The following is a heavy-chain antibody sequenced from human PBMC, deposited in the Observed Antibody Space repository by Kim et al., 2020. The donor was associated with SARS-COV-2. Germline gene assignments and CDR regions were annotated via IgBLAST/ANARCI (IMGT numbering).Heavy chain of an antibody. D-gene: IGHD3-22*01. J-gene: IGHJ4*02. V-gene: IGHV3-30*01. Sequence: ADSGKGRFTISRDNSKNTLYLQMNSLRAEDTAVYYCARVFSVVVVNMDYWGQGTLVTVSS. CDR3: ARVFSVVVVNMDY.